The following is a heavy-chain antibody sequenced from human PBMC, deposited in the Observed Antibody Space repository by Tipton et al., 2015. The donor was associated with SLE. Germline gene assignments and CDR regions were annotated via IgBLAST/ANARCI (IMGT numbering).Heavy chain of an antibody. Sequence: TLSLTCTVSGGSISSGGHYWTWIRQHPGKGLEFIAFIYFSGRTYYSPSLKSRVTISVDTSENQFSLKLSSVTAADTAVYYCARRGYDIPYYYYMDVWGKGTTVTVSS. CDR3: ARRGYDIPYYYYMDV. J-gene: IGHJ6*03. CDR1: GGSISSGGHY. D-gene: IGHD3-9*01. CDR2: IYFSGRT. V-gene: IGHV4-31*03.